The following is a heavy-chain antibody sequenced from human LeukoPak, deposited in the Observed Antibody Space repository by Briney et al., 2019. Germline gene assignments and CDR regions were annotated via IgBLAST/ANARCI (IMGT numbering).Heavy chain of an antibody. D-gene: IGHD2-2*01. CDR2: ISGSGGST. CDR3: AKRGDIVVVPAAYYFDY. J-gene: IGHJ4*02. V-gene: IGHV3-23*01. Sequence: GGSLRLSCAASGFTFSSYAMSWVRQAPGKGLEWVSAISGSGGSTYYADPVKGRFTISRDNSKNTLYLQMNSLRAEDTVVYYCAKRGDIVVVPAAYYFDYWGQGTLVTVSS. CDR1: GFTFSSYA.